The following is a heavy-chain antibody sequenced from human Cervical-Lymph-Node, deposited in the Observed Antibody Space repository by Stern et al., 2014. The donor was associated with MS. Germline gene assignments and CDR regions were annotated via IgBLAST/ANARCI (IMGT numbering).Heavy chain of an antibody. V-gene: IGHV5-51*01. Sequence: VQLVQSGAEVKKPGQSLKISCKGSGYSFTNSWIGWVRQMPGKGLELMGIISPVDSETRYSPSFQGQVTISVDKSINTAYVQWTSLEASDTAMYYCARQRCATTSCHTIDSWGQGTLITVSS. CDR1: GYSFTNSW. J-gene: IGHJ4*02. CDR2: ISPVDSET. D-gene: IGHD2-2*02. CDR3: ARQRCATTSCHTIDS.